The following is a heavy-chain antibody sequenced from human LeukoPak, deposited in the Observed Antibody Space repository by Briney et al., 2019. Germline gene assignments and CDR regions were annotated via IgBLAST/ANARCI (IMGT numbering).Heavy chain of an antibody. Sequence: GGSLRLSCAASGFTFSSYSMNWVRQAPGKGLEWVSSISSSSSYIYYADSVKGRFTISRDNAKNSLYLQMNSLRAEDTAVYYCARDIGGSGYFDYWGQGTLVTVSS. J-gene: IGHJ4*02. CDR2: ISSSSSYI. CDR1: GFTFSSYS. D-gene: IGHD1-26*01. V-gene: IGHV3-21*01. CDR3: ARDIGGSGYFDY.